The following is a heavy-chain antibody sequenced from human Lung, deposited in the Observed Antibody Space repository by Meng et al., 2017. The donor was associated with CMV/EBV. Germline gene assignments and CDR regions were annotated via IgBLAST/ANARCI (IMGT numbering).Heavy chain of an antibody. V-gene: IGHV3-49*04. CDR3: TRGGTSAMRDGMDV. CDR1: GFIFGDYL. CDR2: IRKNGYGGTT. J-gene: IGHJ6*02. Sequence: GGSXRLXXTASGFIFGDYLMGWVRQAPGKGPEWAGVIRKNGYGGTTEYAASVKGRFTISRDDSKSIAYLQMNSLKIEDTAVYYCTRGGTSAMRDGMDVWGQGXTVTVSS. D-gene: IGHD2-2*01.